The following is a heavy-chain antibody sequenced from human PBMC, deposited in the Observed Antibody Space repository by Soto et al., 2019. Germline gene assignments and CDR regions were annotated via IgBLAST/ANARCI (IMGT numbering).Heavy chain of an antibody. J-gene: IGHJ4*02. CDR1: GYTLTELS. Sequence: ASVKVSCKVSGYTLTELSMHWVRQAPGKGLEWMGGFDPEDGETIYAQKFQGRVTMTEDTSTDTAYMELSSLRSEDMAVYYCATSYDFSRGPFDYWGQGTLVTVSS. CDR3: ATSYDFSRGPFDY. CDR2: FDPEDGET. V-gene: IGHV1-24*01. D-gene: IGHD3-3*01.